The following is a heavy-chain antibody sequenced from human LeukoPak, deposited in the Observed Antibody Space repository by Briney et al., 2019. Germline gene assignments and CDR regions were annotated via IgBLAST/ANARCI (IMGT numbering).Heavy chain of an antibody. Sequence: SEALSLTCTVSGGSISSSSYYWGWIRQPPGKGLEWIGSIYYSGSTYYNPSLKSRVTISVDTSKNQFSLKLSSVTAADTAVYYCAGGYSSGWYVNDYFDYWGQGTLVTVSS. CDR1: GGSISSSSYY. J-gene: IGHJ4*02. CDR3: AGGYSSGWYVNDYFDY. D-gene: IGHD6-19*01. V-gene: IGHV4-39*07. CDR2: IYYSGST.